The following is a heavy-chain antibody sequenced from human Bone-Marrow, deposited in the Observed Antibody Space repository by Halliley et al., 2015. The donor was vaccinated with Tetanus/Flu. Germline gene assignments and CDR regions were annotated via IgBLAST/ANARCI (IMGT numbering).Heavy chain of an antibody. CDR2: INHSGSI. J-gene: IGHJ6*02. CDR1: GESFSGYY. CDR3: ARAVWQRLPPSHYYYAMAV. V-gene: IGHV4-34*01. Sequence: TLSLTCAVYGESFSGYYWNWIRQPPGKGLEWIGEINHSGSINYNPSLKSRVTISVDTSKNQISLNLTSVTAADTAVYYCARAVWQRLPPSHYYYAMAVWGRGTTVTVSS. D-gene: IGHD5-12*01.